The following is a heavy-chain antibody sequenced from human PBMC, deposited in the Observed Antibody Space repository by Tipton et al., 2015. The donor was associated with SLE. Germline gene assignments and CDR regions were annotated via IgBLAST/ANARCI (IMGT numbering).Heavy chain of an antibody. CDR3: ARGWYSSSGGGYYFDY. D-gene: IGHD6-13*01. CDR1: GGSISSSSYY. V-gene: IGHV4-39*07. CDR2: IYYSGST. Sequence: TLSLTCTVSGGSISSSSYYWGWIRQPPGGGLEWIGSIYYSGSTYYNPSLKSRVTISVDTSKNPFSLKLSSVTAADTAVYYCARGWYSSSGGGYYFDYWGQGTLATVSS. J-gene: IGHJ4*02.